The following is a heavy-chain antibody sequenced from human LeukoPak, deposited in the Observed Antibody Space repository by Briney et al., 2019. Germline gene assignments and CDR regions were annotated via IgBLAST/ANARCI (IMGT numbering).Heavy chain of an antibody. J-gene: IGHJ3*02. CDR1: GFTFSTYE. V-gene: IGHV3-48*03. CDR3: ARGASRAFDI. CDR2: ISGSGSII. Sequence: GGSLRLSCAASGFTFSTYEMNWGRQAPGKGLEWVSYISGSGSIIYYADSVKGRFTISRDNAESSLSLQMNSLRAEDTAVYYCARGASRAFDIWGQGTVVTVSS.